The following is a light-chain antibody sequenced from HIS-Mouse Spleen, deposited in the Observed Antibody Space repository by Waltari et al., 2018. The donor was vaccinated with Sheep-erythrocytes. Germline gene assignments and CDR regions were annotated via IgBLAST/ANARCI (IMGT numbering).Light chain of an antibody. CDR1: SSDVGGYNY. J-gene: IGLJ1*01. V-gene: IGLV2-11*01. CDR2: DVS. CDR3: CSYAGSYNHV. Sequence: QSALTQPRSVSGSPGQSVTIPCTGPSSDVGGYNYVYWYKQHPGKAPKLMIYDVSKRPSGVPDRFSGSKSGNTASLTISGLQAEDEADYYCCSYAGSYNHVFATGTKVTVL.